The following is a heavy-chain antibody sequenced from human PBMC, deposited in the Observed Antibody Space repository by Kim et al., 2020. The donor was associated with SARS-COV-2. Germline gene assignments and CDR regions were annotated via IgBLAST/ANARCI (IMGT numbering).Heavy chain of an antibody. CDR1: GGSISSYY. Sequence: SETLSLTCTVSGGSISSYYWSWIRQPPGKGLEWIGYIYYSGSNNNNPSLKSRVTISVDTPKNQSSLKRSSLNAAATAVYYCARDHDFFDYWGQETLVTDS. CDR3: ARDHDFFDY. CDR2: IYYSGSN. V-gene: IGHV4-59*13. J-gene: IGHJ4*02.